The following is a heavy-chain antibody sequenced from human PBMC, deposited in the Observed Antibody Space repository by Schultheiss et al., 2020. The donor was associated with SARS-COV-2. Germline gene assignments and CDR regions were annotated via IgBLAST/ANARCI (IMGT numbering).Heavy chain of an antibody. CDR3: ASLAMGSAYYMDV. V-gene: IGHV4-39*07. J-gene: IGHJ6*03. Sequence: SETLSLTCTVSGGSMTGSNFFWDWIRQPPGKGLEWIATIYHSGTAYYNPSLKSRVAISMDTSKNELSLKLTSVTAADTALYYCASLAMGSAYYMDVWGKGTTVTVSS. CDR2: IYHSGTA. D-gene: IGHD5-18*01. CDR1: GGSMTGSNFF.